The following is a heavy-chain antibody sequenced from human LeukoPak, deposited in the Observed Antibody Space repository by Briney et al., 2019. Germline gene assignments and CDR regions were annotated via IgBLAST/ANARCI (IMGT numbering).Heavy chain of an antibody. J-gene: IGHJ5*02. Sequence: SETLSLTCAVYGGSFSGYYWRWIRQPPGKGLEWIGEINHSGSTNYNPSRKSQVTISEDTSKNQFSLKLSSVTAADTVWLSVGRFGASAGIAAVWFDPWGQGTLVTVSS. D-gene: IGHD6-25*01. V-gene: IGHV4-34*01. CDR3: GRFGASAGIAAVWFDP. CDR2: INHSGST. CDR1: GGSFSGYY.